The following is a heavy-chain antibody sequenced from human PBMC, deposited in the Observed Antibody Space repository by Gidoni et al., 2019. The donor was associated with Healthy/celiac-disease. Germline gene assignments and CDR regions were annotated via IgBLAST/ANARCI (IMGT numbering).Heavy chain of an antibody. V-gene: IGHV3-30*01. Sequence: QVQLVESGGGVVQPGRSLRLSCAASGFTFSSYAMHWVRQAPGKGLEWVAVISYDGSNKYYADSVKGRFTISRDNSKNTLYLQMNSLRAEDTAVYYCARDGINWGSIDYWGQGTLVTVSS. CDR2: ISYDGSNK. D-gene: IGHD7-27*01. J-gene: IGHJ4*02. CDR3: ARDGINWGSIDY. CDR1: GFTFSSYA.